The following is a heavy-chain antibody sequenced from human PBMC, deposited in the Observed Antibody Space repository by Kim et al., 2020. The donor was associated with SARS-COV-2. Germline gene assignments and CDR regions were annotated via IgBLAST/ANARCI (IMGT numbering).Heavy chain of an antibody. V-gene: IGHV3-23*01. CDR3: AKRMGRSSWYGADAFHI. J-gene: IGHJ3*02. Sequence: VKGRFTSSRDNSKNTQYLQMNSLRAEDTAVYYCAKRMGRSSWYGADAFHIWGQGTMVTVSS. D-gene: IGHD6-13*01.